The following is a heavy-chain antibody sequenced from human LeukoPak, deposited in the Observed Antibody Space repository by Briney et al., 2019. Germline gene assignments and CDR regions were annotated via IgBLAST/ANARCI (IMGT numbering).Heavy chain of an antibody. V-gene: IGHV1-18*01. CDR1: GYTFTSYG. CDR3: ARVEDGIFGVVNWFDP. CDR2: ISTYNGNT. J-gene: IGHJ5*02. Sequence: ASGKVSCKAAGYTFTSYGISWGREAPGQGLGWVGWISTYNGNTNYAQKPQGRVTMTTDTSTSTAYMQLRSLRSEDTDVYYCARVEDGIFGVVNWFDPWGQGTLVTVSS. D-gene: IGHD3-3*01.